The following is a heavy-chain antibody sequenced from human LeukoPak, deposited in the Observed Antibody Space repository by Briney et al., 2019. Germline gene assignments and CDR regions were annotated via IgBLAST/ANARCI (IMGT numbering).Heavy chain of an antibody. CDR1: GYSFTSYW. J-gene: IGHJ3*02. CDR3: AIVYDYVWGSFPPPHAFDI. CDR2: IYPGDSDT. V-gene: IGHV5-51*01. Sequence: GESLKISCKGSGYSFTSYWIGWVRQMPGKGLEWMGIIYPGDSDTRYSPSFQGQVTISADESISTAYLQWRSLKASDTAMYYCAIVYDYVWGSFPPPHAFDIWGQGTMVTVSS. D-gene: IGHD3-16*01.